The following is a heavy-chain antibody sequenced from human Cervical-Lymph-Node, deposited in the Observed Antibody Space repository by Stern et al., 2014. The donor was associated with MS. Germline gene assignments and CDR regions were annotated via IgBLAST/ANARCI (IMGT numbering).Heavy chain of an antibody. D-gene: IGHD3-3*01. Sequence: VQLEESGAEVKKPGASVKVSCKASGYTFTSYGISWVRQAPGQGLEWMGGISAYNGNTNYAPNLQGRVNMTTDTSTSTAYMELRSLRSDDTAVYYCARDSGVFGVVIPFDYWGQGTLVTVSS. CDR2: ISAYNGNT. J-gene: IGHJ4*02. CDR3: ARDSGVFGVVIPFDY. V-gene: IGHV1-18*04. CDR1: GYTFTSYG.